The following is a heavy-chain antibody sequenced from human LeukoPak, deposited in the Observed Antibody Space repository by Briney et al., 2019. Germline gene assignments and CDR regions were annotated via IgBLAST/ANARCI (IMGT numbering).Heavy chain of an antibody. CDR3: ARALPPRYYDFWSGSGYYYMDV. J-gene: IGHJ6*03. CDR1: GYTFTSYD. D-gene: IGHD3-3*01. CDR2: MNPNSGNT. V-gene: IGHV1-8*03. Sequence: GASVKVSCKASGYTFTSYDINWVRQATGQGLEWMGWMNPNSGNTGYAQKFQGRVTITRNTFISTAYMELSSLRSEDTAVYYCARALPPRYYDFWSGSGYYYMDVWGKGTTVTVSS.